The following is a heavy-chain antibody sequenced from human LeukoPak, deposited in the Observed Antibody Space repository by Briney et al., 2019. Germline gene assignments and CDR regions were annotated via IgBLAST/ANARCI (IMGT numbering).Heavy chain of an antibody. CDR3: ARAGELAYYYYMDV. V-gene: IGHV3-21*01. J-gene: IGHJ6*03. CDR1: GFTFSSYS. CDR2: ISSSSSYI. Sequence: GGSLRLSCAASGFTFSSYSMDWVRQAPGKGLEWVSSISSSSSYIYYADSVKGRFTISRDNAKNSLYLQMNSLRAEDTAVYYCARAGELAYYYYMDVWGKGTTVTVSS. D-gene: IGHD1-26*01.